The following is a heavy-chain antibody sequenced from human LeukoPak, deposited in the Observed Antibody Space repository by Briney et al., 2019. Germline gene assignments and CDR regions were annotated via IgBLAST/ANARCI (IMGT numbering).Heavy chain of an antibody. J-gene: IGHJ4*02. D-gene: IGHD6-13*01. V-gene: IGHV3-23*01. CDR3: AKTVGYSNSWYDC. CDR2: ISASGGST. Sequence: GGSLRLSCAASGFTFSSYAMSWVRQAPGKGLEWVSGISASGGSTYYADSVKGRFTISRDNSKNTLYLQMNSLRAEDTAVYYCAKTVGYSNSWYDCWGQGTQVTVSS. CDR1: GFTFSSYA.